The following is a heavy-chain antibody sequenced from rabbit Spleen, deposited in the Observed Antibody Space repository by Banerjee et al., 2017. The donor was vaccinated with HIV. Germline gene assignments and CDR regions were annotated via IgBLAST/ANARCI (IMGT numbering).Heavy chain of an antibody. CDR2: IDVGAGST. CDR3: VREVAAKFNL. Sequence: QSLEESGGDLVKPGASLTLTCTASGVSFSANSYMCWVRQAPGKGLEWIGIIDVGAGSTDYASWVNGRFTISSHNAQNTLYLQLNSLTAADTATYFCVREVAAKFNLWGQGTLVTVS. CDR1: GVSFSANSY. V-gene: IGHV1S40*01. J-gene: IGHJ4*01. D-gene: IGHD4-1*01.